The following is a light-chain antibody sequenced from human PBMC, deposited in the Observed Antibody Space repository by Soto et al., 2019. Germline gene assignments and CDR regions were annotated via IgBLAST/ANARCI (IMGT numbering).Light chain of an antibody. CDR1: QSILSW. V-gene: IGKV1-5*01. Sequence: DIQMTQSPSTLSASVGDRVTITCRASQSILSWLAWYQHKPGKAPKLLIYDASSLESGAPSRFSGSRSGTEFTLTISSLQPDDIATYYCPQYDTYWTFGQGTKVDSK. J-gene: IGKJ1*01. CDR2: DAS. CDR3: PQYDTYWT.